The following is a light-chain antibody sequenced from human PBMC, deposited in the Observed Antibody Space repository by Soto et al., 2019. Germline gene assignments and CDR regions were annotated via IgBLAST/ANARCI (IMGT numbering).Light chain of an antibody. CDR1: QDITNW. J-gene: IGKJ4*01. CDR3: QQSKNFPLT. CDR2: IVS. Sequence: DIQMTQSPSSVSASVGDRVTITCRASQDITNWLTWYQQKPGKAPKVLISIVSNLQSGVPPRFSGSASGTDFTLTISSLQPEDFATYYCQQSKNFPLTVGGGTKVDIK. V-gene: IGKV1-12*01.